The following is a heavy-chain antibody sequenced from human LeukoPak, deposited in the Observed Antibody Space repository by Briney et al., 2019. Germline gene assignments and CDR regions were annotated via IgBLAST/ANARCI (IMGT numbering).Heavy chain of an antibody. CDR2: IYYSGST. V-gene: IGHV4-39*07. Sequence: SETLSLACTVSGGSISSSSYYWGWIRQPPGKGLEWIGSIYYSGSTYYNPSLKSRVTISVDTSKNQFSLKLSSVTAADTAVYYCARDNYNSGYAKDYWGQGTLVTVSS. CDR1: GGSISSSSYY. D-gene: IGHD5-12*01. CDR3: ARDNYNSGYAKDY. J-gene: IGHJ4*02.